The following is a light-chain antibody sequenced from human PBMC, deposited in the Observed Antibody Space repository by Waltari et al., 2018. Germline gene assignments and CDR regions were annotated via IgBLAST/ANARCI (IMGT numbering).Light chain of an antibody. V-gene: IGKV1-17*01. CDR2: GAS. CDR3: LQHNTYPLT. CDR1: QAIRND. Sequence: DIQMTQSPSSLSASVGDRVTITCRTSQAIRNDLGWFQQKPGKSPKRLIHGASRLQSEVPSRFSGSGYGTEFTLTINSLQPEDFATYYCLQHNTYPLTFGGGTKVEIK. J-gene: IGKJ4*01.